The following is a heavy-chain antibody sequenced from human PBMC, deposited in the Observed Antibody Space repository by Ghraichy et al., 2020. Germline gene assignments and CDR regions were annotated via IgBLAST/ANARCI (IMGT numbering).Heavy chain of an antibody. V-gene: IGHV3-48*02. J-gene: IGHJ3*02. CDR3: ARDPFSTLIMSGSYYPDAFDI. CDR2: ISSSSSTI. D-gene: IGHD1-26*01. Sequence: GGSLRLSCAASGFTFSSYSMNWVRQAPGKGLEWVSYISSSSSTIYYADSVKGRFTISRDNAKNSLYLQMNSLRDEDTAVYYCARDPFSTLIMSGSYYPDAFDIWGQGTMVTVSS. CDR1: GFTFSSYS.